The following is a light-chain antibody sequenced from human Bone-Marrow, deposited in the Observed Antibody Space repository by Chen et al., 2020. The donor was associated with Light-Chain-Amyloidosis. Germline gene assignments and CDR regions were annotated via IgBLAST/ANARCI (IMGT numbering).Light chain of an antibody. Sequence: QSVLTQPPSASGTPGQRVTISCSGASSNIGIHYVYWYQHFPGAAPNLLFHRNNPRPSGVPDRFSASKSGTSAFQAIRGVRSEEGAYYYCAAWDGSLSGYVFGTGTKVIVL. J-gene: IGLJ1*01. CDR3: AAWDGSLSGYV. V-gene: IGLV1-47*01. CDR1: SSNIGIHY. CDR2: RNN.